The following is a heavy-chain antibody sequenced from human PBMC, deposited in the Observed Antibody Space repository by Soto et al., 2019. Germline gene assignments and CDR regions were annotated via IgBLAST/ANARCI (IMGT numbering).Heavy chain of an antibody. V-gene: IGHV3-7*03. D-gene: IGHD3-22*01. J-gene: IGHJ3*02. CDR2: IKQDGSEK. CDR3: ARDYYDSSGYFFDAFDI. Sequence: PGGSLRLSCAASGFTFSSYWMSWVRQAPGKGLEWVANIKQDGSEKYYVDSVKGRFTISRDNAKNSLYLQMNSLRAEDTAVYYCARDYYDSSGYFFDAFDIWGQGTMVTVSS. CDR1: GFTFSSYW.